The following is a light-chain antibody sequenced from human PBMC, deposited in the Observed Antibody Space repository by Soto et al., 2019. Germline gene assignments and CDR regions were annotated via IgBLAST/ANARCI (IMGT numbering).Light chain of an antibody. CDR3: CSYAGSYTYV. J-gene: IGLJ1*01. CDR1: SSDVGGYNY. CDR2: EVS. Sequence: SVLTQPASVSGSPGQSITISCTGTSSDVGGYNYVSWYQQHPGKAPKLMIYEVSNRPSGVSNRFSASKSGNTASLTISGLQAEDEADYYCCSYAGSYTYVFGTGTKVTVL. V-gene: IGLV2-14*01.